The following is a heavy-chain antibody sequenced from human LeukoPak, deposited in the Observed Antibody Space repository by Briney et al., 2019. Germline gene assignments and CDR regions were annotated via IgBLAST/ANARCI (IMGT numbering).Heavy chain of an antibody. V-gene: IGHV1-2*02. D-gene: IGHD3-10*01. J-gene: IGHJ4*02. CDR2: INPNSGGT. CDR1: GYTFTGYY. CDR3: ARHLWFGDLTFDY. Sequence: ASVKVSCKASGYTFTGYYMHWVRQAPGQGLEWMGWINPNSGGTNYAQKFQGRVTMTRDTSISTAYMELSRLRSDDTAVYYRARHLWFGDLTFDYWGQGTLVTVSS.